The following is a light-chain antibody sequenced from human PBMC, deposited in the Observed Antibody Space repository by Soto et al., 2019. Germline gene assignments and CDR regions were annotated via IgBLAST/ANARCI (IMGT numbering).Light chain of an antibody. V-gene: IGLV2-14*01. CDR3: SSYTTTTRL. J-gene: IGLJ3*02. CDR1: SSDIGSNNY. CDR2: EVS. Sequence: QSALTQPASVSGSPGQSITISCTGTSSDIGSNNYVSWYQQHPGKARKLMIYEVSNRPSGVSNHFSGSKSGNTASLTISGLQAEDEAVYYCSSYTTTTRLFGGGTKLTVL.